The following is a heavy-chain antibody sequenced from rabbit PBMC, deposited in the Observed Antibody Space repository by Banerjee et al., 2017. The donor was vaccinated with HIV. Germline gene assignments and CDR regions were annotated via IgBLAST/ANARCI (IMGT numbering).Heavy chain of an antibody. CDR1: GIDFSLYY. CDR2: IDPIFGST. D-gene: IGHD6-1*01. J-gene: IGHJ4*01. Sequence: QLKESGGGLVQPGGSLKLSCKASGIDFSLYYMSWVRQAPGKGLEWIGYIDPIFGSTYYATWVDGRFTISSHNAQNTLYLQLNSLTAADTATYFCARGENIGYGHGTFYLWGQGTLVTVS. V-gene: IGHV1S7*01. CDR3: ARGENIGYGHGTFYL.